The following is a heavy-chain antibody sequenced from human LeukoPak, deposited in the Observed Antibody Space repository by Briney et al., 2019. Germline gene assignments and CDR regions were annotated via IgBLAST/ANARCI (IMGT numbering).Heavy chain of an antibody. Sequence: GGSLRLSCAASGFTFSSYAMSWVRQAPGKGLEWVSAISGSGGSTYYADSVKGRFTISRDNSKNTLYLQMNSLRAEDTAVYYCAKHGGSSSWYGLDYWGQGTLVTVSS. CDR1: GFTFSSYA. J-gene: IGHJ4*02. CDR2: ISGSGGST. CDR3: AKHGGSSSWYGLDY. V-gene: IGHV3-23*01. D-gene: IGHD6-13*01.